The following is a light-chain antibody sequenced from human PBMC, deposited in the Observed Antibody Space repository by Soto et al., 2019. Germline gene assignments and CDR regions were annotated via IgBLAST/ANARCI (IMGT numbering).Light chain of an antibody. Sequence: DIQMTQSPSSLSASVGDRVTITCRASQSMSTYLNWYQQKPGKAPKLLIFAASNLQSGVPSRFSGSGSGTDFTLTISSLQPEDFATYYCQQSYSTPLTFGGGTKVDIK. CDR1: QSMSTY. CDR2: AAS. J-gene: IGKJ4*01. V-gene: IGKV1-39*01. CDR3: QQSYSTPLT.